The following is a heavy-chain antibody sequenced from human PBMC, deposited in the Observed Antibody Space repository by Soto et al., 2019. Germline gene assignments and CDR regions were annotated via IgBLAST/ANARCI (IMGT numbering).Heavy chain of an antibody. D-gene: IGHD6-13*01. J-gene: IGHJ4*02. CDR3: ATVSIAAAGRDF. CDR2: IKGDGSEK. V-gene: IGHV3-7*01. CDR1: GLTFSTYR. Sequence: EVHLVESGGGLVQPGGSLRLSCAASGLTFSTYRMSWVRQAPGKGLECVANIKGDGSEKTYLDSVEGRFTISRDNAKNSLYLQINSLRAEDTAVYYCATVSIAAAGRDFWGQGTLVTVSS.